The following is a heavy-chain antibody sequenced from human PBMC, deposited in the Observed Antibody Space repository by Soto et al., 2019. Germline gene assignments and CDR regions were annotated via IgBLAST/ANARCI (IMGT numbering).Heavy chain of an antibody. CDR3: ARQRVRYGDSGEYFQY. Sequence: QLQLQESGPGLVKPSETLSLTCTVSGGSISSRSNYWGWIRQPPGKALEWIGSIHYTGRTYYNASVKGRVTMTVDTSKNQFSLNLSSVTAADTAVYYCARQRVRYGDSGEYFQYWGQGARVTVSS. CDR2: IHYTGRT. D-gene: IGHD4-17*01. J-gene: IGHJ1*01. V-gene: IGHV4-39*01. CDR1: GGSISSRSNY.